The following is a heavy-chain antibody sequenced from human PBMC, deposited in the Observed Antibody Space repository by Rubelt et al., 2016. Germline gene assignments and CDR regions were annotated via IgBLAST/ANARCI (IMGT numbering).Heavy chain of an antibody. J-gene: IGHJ4*02. Sequence: GQLVQSGAEVKKPGASVKVSCKASGGTFSTNAINWVRQAPGQGLEWMGGIIPIFGTANYAQNFQGRVTITADESTSTSYMQLSSLRSEDTAVYYCARGGIYSPDYWGQGTLVTVSS. CDR3: ARGGIYSPDY. CDR1: GGTFSTNA. D-gene: IGHD3-16*01. CDR2: IIPIFGTA. V-gene: IGHV1-69*01.